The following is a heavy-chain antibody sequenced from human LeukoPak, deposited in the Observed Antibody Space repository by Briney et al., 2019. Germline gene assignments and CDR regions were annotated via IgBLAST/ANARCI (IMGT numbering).Heavy chain of an antibody. Sequence: GRSLRLSCAASGFTFSSYAMHWVRQAPGKGLEWVAVISYDGSNKYYADSVKGRFTISRDNSKNTLYLQMNSLRAEDTAAYYCARDVARGYSGYDFGYFDYWGQGTLVTVSS. D-gene: IGHD5-12*01. V-gene: IGHV3-30-3*01. CDR1: GFTFSSYA. J-gene: IGHJ4*02. CDR2: ISYDGSNK. CDR3: ARDVARGYSGYDFGYFDY.